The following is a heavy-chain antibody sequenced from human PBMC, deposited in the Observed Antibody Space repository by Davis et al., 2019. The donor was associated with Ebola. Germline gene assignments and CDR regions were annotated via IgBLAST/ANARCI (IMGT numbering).Heavy chain of an antibody. CDR1: GFTFSNAW. Sequence: GESLKISCAASGFTFSNAWMNWVRQAPGKGLEWVGRIKSKTDGGTTDYAAPVKGRFTISRDDSKNTLYLQMNSLRDGDTAVYYCARAGGAARPGYWGQGTLVTVS. J-gene: IGHJ4*02. CDR3: ARAGGAARPGY. D-gene: IGHD6-6*01. CDR2: IKSKTDGGTT. V-gene: IGHV3-15*07.